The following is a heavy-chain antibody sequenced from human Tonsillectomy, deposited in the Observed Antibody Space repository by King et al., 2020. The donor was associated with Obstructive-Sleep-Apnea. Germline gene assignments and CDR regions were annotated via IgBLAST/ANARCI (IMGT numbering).Heavy chain of an antibody. Sequence: QLQESGPGLVKPSETLSLTCTVSGGSIISYYWSWIRQPPGKGLEWIGYIYYSGSTNYNPSLKSRVTISLDTSKNQFSLKLSAVTAADTAVYYCARPVALSVYFXXWXQGTLVTVSS. D-gene: IGHD4-23*01. CDR2: IYYSGST. V-gene: IGHV4-59*01. J-gene: IGHJ4*02. CDR3: ARPVALSVYFXX. CDR1: GGSIISYY.